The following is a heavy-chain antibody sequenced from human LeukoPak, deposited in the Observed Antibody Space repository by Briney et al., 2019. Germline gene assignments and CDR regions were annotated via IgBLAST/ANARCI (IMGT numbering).Heavy chain of an antibody. V-gene: IGHV3-33*01. CDR2: IWYDGINK. Sequence: SGGSLRLSCAASGFTFNNYGMHWVRQAPDKGLEWVAVIWYDGINKYYADSVKGRFTISRDNSKNTLYLQMNSLRAEDTAVYYCVRDGPITVPGTEWIDPWGQGTLVTVSS. J-gene: IGHJ5*02. CDR3: VRDGPITVPGTEWIDP. CDR1: GFTFNNYG. D-gene: IGHD6-19*01.